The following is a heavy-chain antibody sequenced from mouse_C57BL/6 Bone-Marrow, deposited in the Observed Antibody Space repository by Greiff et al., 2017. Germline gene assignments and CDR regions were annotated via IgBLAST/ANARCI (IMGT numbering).Heavy chain of an antibody. CDR2: IHPNSGST. CDR3: ARYYYYGSIFDY. V-gene: IGHV1-64*01. CDR1: GYTFTSYW. Sequence: QVQLQQPGAELVKPGASVKLSCKASGYTFTSYWMHWVKQRPGQGLEWIGMIHPNSGSTNYNEKFKSKATLTVDKSSSTAYMQLSSLTSEDSAVYYCARYYYYGSIFDYWGQGTTLPVSS. J-gene: IGHJ2*01. D-gene: IGHD1-1*01.